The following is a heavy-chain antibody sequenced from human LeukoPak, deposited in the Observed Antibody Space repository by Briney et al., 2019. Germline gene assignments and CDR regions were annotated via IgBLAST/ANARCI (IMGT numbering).Heavy chain of an antibody. Sequence: SETLSLTCAVYGGSFSGYYWSWIRQPPGKGLEWIGEINHSGSTNYNPSLKSRVTISVDTSKNQFFLKLSSVTAADTAVYYCARAGGYWSSTSCYTLPKNKHYFDYWGQGTLVTVSS. CDR3: ARAGGYWSSTSCYTLPKNKHYFDY. J-gene: IGHJ4*02. V-gene: IGHV4-34*01. D-gene: IGHD2-2*02. CDR1: GGSFSGYY. CDR2: INHSGST.